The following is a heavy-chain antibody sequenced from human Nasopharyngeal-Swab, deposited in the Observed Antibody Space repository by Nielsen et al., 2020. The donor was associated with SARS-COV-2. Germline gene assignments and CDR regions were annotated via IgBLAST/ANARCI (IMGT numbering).Heavy chain of an antibody. J-gene: IGHJ4*02. V-gene: IGHV1-69*06. CDR2: IIPIFGTA. CDR3: ARAGEVRGVMGWYFDY. D-gene: IGHD3-10*01. Sequence: WVRQAPGQGLEWMGGIIPIFGTANYAQKFQGRVTITADKSTSTAYMELSSLRSEDTAVYYRARAGEVRGVMGWYFDYWGQGTLVTVSS.